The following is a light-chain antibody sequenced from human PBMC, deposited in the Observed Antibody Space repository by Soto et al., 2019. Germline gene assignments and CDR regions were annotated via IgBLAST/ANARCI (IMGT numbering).Light chain of an antibody. J-gene: IGLJ1*01. V-gene: IGLV2-14*03. CDR3: CSYTGTSTLPYV. Sequence: QSALTQPASVSGSPGQSITISCTGTSSDVGRYNYVSWYQQHPGKVPKLMIDDVSNRPSGVSSRFSGSKSGTTASLTISGLQAEDEADYYCCSYTGTSTLPYVFGTGTKLTV. CDR2: DVS. CDR1: SSDVGRYNY.